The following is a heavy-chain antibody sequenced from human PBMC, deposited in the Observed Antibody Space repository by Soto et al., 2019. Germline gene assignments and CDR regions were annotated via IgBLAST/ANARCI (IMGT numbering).Heavy chain of an antibody. Sequence: QLQLQESGPGLVKPSETLSLTCTVSGGSISSSNSYWGWIRQPPGKGLEWIGSIYYSGSTYYNPSLQRRVSISVDTSKNQFSLKLSSVTAADTAVYYCARRGFMGATTIDYWGQGTLVTVSS. CDR2: IYYSGST. CDR1: GGSISSSNSY. D-gene: IGHD1-26*01. CDR3: ARRGFMGATTIDY. J-gene: IGHJ4*02. V-gene: IGHV4-39*01.